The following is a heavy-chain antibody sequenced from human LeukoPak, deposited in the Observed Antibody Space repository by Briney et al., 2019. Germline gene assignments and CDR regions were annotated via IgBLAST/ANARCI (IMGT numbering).Heavy chain of an antibody. Sequence: GGSLRLSCAASGFTFSSYWMSWVRQAPGKGLEWVSYISSSSSTIYYADSVKGRFTISRDNAKNSLYLQMNSLRAEDTAVYYCARDPGISSHWGQGTLVTVSS. V-gene: IGHV3-48*04. D-gene: IGHD1-14*01. CDR3: ARDPGISSH. J-gene: IGHJ4*02. CDR2: ISSSSSTI. CDR1: GFTFSSYW.